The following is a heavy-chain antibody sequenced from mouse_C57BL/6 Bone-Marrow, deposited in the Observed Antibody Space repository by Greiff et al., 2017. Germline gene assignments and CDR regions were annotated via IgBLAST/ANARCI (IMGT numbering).Heavy chain of an antibody. Sequence: QVQLQQPGAELVKPGASVKLSCKASGYTFTSYWMHWVKQRPGQGLEWIGMIHPNSGSTNYNEKFKSKATLTVDKSSSTAYMQLSSLTSEDSAVYYCARNDYSYAMDYWGQGTSVTVSS. J-gene: IGHJ4*01. CDR3: ARNDYSYAMDY. V-gene: IGHV1-64*01. CDR1: GYTFTSYW. CDR2: IHPNSGST. D-gene: IGHD2-12*01.